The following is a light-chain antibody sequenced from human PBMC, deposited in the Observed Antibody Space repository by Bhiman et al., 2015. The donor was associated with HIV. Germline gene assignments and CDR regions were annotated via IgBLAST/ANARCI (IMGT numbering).Light chain of an antibody. CDR3: QSYDSSLSVVV. CDR2: GNS. Sequence: LTQPPSVSGAPGQRVTISCTGRSSNIGAGYDVHWYQQLPGTAPKLLIYGNSNRPSGVPDRFSGSKSGTSASLAITGLQAEDEADYYCQSYDSSLSVVVFGGGTKLTVL. J-gene: IGLJ2*01. CDR1: SSNIGAGYD. V-gene: IGLV1-40*01.